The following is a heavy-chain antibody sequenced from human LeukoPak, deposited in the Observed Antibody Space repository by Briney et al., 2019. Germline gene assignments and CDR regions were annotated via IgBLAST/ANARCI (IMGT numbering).Heavy chain of an antibody. J-gene: IGHJ3*02. V-gene: IGHV4-30-4*01. CDR3: AREYRPRGGYAFDI. CDR1: GGSISSGDYY. CDR2: IYYSGST. Sequence: SETLSLTCTVSGGSISSGDYYWSWIRQPPGKGLEWIGYIYYSGSTYYNPSLKSRVTISVDTSKNQFSLKLSSVTAADTAVYYYAREYRPRGGYAFDIWGQGTMVTVSS. D-gene: IGHD2-2*01.